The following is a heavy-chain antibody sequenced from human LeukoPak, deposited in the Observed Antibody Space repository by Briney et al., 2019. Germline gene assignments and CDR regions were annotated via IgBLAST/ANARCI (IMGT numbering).Heavy chain of an antibody. J-gene: IGHJ4*02. Sequence: GESLKISCKGSGYSFTSYWIGWVRQMPGKGLEWMGVIYPGGSDTRYSPSFQGQVTISADKSISTAYLQWSSLKASDTAMYYCARQHKGYCTNGVCSDFDYWGQGTLVTVSS. CDR2: IYPGGSDT. V-gene: IGHV5-51*01. CDR3: ARQHKGYCTNGVCSDFDY. CDR1: GYSFTSYW. D-gene: IGHD2-8*01.